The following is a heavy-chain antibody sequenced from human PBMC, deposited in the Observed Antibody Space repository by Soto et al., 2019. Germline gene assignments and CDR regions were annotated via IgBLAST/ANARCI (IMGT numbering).Heavy chain of an antibody. V-gene: IGHV4-39*07. Sequence: SETLSLTCTVSGGSISSSRNYYYWGWIRQPPGKGLEWIGNIHYSGSTYYNPSLKSRITISVDRSKNQFSLNLSSVTAADTAVYYCARVPSPWGQGTLVTVSS. J-gene: IGHJ5*02. CDR2: IHYSGST. CDR1: GGSISSSRNYYY. CDR3: ARVPSP.